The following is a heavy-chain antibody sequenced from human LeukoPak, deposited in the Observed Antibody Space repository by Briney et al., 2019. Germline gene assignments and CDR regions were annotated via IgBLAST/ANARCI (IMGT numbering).Heavy chain of an antibody. CDR3: AKASLREQQLVPYYYYYYMDV. J-gene: IGHJ6*03. CDR2: IRYDGSNE. CDR1: GFTFSSYG. Sequence: GRSLRLSCAASGFTFSSYGMHWVRQAPGKGLEWVAFIRYDGSNEYYADSVKGRFTISRDNSKNTLYLQMNSLRAEDTAVYYCAKASLREQQLVPYYYYYYMDVWGKGTTVTVSS. V-gene: IGHV3-30*02. D-gene: IGHD6-13*01.